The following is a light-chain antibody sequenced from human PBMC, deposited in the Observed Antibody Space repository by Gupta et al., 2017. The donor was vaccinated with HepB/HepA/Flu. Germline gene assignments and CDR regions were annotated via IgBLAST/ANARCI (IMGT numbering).Light chain of an antibody. Sequence: QSVVTQPPSVSEAPRQRVTISCSGSWSNIGDNTVNWYQQLPGKAPKLLIYYDDLLPSGVSDRFSGSKSGTSASLTISGLQSEEEADYYCAAWDASMNGLVFGGGTKL. CDR3: AAWDASMNGLV. V-gene: IGLV1-36*01. CDR2: YDD. J-gene: IGLJ3*02. CDR1: WSNIGDNT.